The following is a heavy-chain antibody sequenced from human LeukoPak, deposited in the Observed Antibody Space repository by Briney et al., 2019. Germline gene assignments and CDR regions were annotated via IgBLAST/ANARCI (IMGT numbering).Heavy chain of an antibody. Sequence: ASVKVSCKASGYTFTNYYMHWVRQAPGQGLEWMGIINPSGGSTRYAQNFQGRVTMTGDTSTSTVYMELSSLRSEDTAVYYCARDRGFRGIMIYHFDYWGQGTLVTVSS. V-gene: IGHV1-46*01. CDR3: ARDRGFRGIMIYHFDY. CDR1: GYTFTNYY. J-gene: IGHJ4*02. D-gene: IGHD3/OR15-3a*01. CDR2: INPSGGST.